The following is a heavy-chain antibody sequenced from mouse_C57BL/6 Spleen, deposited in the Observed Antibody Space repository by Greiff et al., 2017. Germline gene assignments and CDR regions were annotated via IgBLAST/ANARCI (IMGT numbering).Heavy chain of an antibody. Sequence: QVQLQQPGAELVRPGSSVKLSCKASGYTFTSYWMDWVKQRPGQGLEWIGNIYPSDSETHYNQKFKDKATLTVDKSSSTAYMQLSSLTSEDSAVYYCARGSSLYYAMDYWGQGTSVTVSS. V-gene: IGHV1-61*01. CDR3: ARGSSLYYAMDY. CDR1: GYTFTSYW. D-gene: IGHD1-1*01. CDR2: IYPSDSET. J-gene: IGHJ4*01.